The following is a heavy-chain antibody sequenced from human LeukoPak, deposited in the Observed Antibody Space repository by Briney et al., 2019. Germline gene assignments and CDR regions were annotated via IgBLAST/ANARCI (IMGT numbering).Heavy chain of an antibody. V-gene: IGHV4-59*03. CDR2: IHYSGSS. J-gene: IGHJ5*01. CDR3: ALAPNSNWFDF. D-gene: IGHD2-8*01. Sequence: SETLSLTCTVSGDSTSNFYWNWIRQSPGEGLEWIGNIHYSGSSVYNPSLKSRGTISIDTSSRQFFLKLNSVTAADTAVYFCALAPNSNWFDFWGPGTLVTVSS. CDR1: GDSTSNFY.